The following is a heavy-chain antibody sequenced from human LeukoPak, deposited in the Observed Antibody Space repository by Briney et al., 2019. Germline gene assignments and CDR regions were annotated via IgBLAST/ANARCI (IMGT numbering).Heavy chain of an antibody. CDR2: VSGGGGST. D-gene: IGHD3-22*01. V-gene: IGHV3-23*01. CDR3: AKSSYYDASGFYREYYFDY. CDR1: GFTFSSYG. J-gene: IGHJ4*02. Sequence: PGGSLRLSCAASGFTFSSYGMSWIRQAPGKGLEWVSSVSGGGGSTFYADSVGGRFTISRDNSKNTLFLQMDSLRAEDTAVYYCAKSSYYDASGFYREYYFDYWGQGTLVTVSS.